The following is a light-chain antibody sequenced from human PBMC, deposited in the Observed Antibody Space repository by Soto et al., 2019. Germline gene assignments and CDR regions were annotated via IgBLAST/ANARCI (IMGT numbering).Light chain of an antibody. J-gene: IGLJ2*01. CDR2: SNN. CDR1: SSNIGSNT. V-gene: IGLV1-44*01. Sequence: QSVLTQPPSASGTPGQRVTVSCSGSSSNIGSNTVNWYQQLPGTAPKLLIYSNNQRPSGVPDRFSGSTSGTSVSLAISGLQSEDEADYYCAAWDDSLNTVVIGGGTKLTVL. CDR3: AAWDDSLNTVV.